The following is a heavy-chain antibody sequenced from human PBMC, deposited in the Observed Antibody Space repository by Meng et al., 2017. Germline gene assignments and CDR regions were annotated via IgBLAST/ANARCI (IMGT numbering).Heavy chain of an antibody. CDR2: IYYSGST. V-gene: IGHV4-30-4*01. CDR3: ARRGADYGAFDP. CDR1: GGSIISGDYF. J-gene: IGHJ5*02. D-gene: IGHD4/OR15-4a*01. Sequence: QVQLQESGPGLVKPSQTLSLTCTVSGGSIISGDYFWSWIRHPPGKGLEWIGYIYYSGSTHYNPSLKSRVIISLDTSKNQFSLKLSSVTAADTAVYYCARRGADYGAFDPWGQGTLVTVSS.